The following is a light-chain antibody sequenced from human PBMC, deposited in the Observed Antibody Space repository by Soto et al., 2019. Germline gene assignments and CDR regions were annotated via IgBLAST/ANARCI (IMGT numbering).Light chain of an antibody. V-gene: IGKV3-15*01. CDR3: QQYSDWRWT. CDR1: QSVSSY. J-gene: IGKJ1*01. CDR2: GAS. Sequence: IVMTQSPATLSVSPGERATLSCRARQSVSSYLAWYQQKPGQAPRLLIYGASTRATGIPARFSGSGSGTEFTLTISSLQSEDFAVYDCQQYSDWRWTFGQGTKVEIK.